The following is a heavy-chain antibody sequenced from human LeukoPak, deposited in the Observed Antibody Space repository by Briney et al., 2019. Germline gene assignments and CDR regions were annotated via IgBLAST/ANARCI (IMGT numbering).Heavy chain of an antibody. Sequence: QPEGSLRLSCAVSGFTVSSNYMSWVRQAPGKGLEWVSIIYSGGSTYYADSVKGRFTISRDNSKNTLYLQMNGLRPEDTAVYFCAKDWGNKFASGSSYLDSWGQGTLVTVSS. J-gene: IGHJ4*02. CDR3: AKDWGNKFASGSSYLDS. V-gene: IGHV3-66*01. CDR1: GFTVSSNY. CDR2: IYSGGST. D-gene: IGHD3-10*01.